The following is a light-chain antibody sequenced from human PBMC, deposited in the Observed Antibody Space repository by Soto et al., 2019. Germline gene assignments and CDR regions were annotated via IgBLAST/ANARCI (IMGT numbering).Light chain of an antibody. V-gene: IGKV3-20*01. CDR3: QQNGSSPT. CDR1: QSVSSSY. J-gene: IGKJ1*01. CDR2: GAS. Sequence: EIVLTQSPGTLSLSPGERATLSCRASQSVSSSYLAWYQQQPGKAPRLLIHGASSGATGIPDRFSGSESGTDFTLTSRRREPEGVAGYYCQQNGSSPTFGQGTKVEIK.